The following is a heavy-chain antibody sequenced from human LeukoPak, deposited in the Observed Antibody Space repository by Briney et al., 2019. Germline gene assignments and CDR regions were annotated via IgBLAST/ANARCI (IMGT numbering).Heavy chain of an antibody. Sequence: PSETLSLTCAVSGGSISSNSYYWGWIRQPPGKGLEWIGSIYYSGSTNYNPSLKSRVTMSVDTSKNQFSLKLSSVTAADTAVYYCAREHSIGALLRLGGGFQHWGQGTLVTVSS. J-gene: IGHJ1*01. CDR3: AREHSIGALLRLGGGFQH. D-gene: IGHD3-16*01. CDR2: IYYSGST. CDR1: GGSISSNSYY. V-gene: IGHV4-39*07.